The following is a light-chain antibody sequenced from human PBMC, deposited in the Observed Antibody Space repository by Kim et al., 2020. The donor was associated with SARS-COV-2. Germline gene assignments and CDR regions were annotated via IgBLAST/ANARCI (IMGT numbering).Light chain of an antibody. V-gene: IGLV2-14*01. J-gene: IGLJ1*01. CDR1: SSDVGGYKY. Sequence: QSASVSGSPAQSITISCTGTSSDVGGYKYVSWYQQHPGKAPKLMIYDVSQRPSGVSNRFSGSKSGNTASLTISGLQAEDEADYYCASYTSSNTYVFGTGTKVTVL. CDR2: DVS. CDR3: ASYTSSNTYV.